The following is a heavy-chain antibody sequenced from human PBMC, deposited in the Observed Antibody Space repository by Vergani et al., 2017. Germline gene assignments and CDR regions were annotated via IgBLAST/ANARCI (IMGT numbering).Heavy chain of an antibody. CDR1: GGSISSGSYY. Sequence: QVQLQESGPGLVKPSQTLSLTCTVSGGSISSGSYYWSWIRQPAGKGLEWIGRIYTSGSTNSNPSLKSRVTISVDTSKNQFSLKLSSVTAADTAVYYCAREAYCSSTSCSPSGMDVWGQGTTVTVSS. CDR2: IYTSGST. V-gene: IGHV4-61*02. D-gene: IGHD2-2*01. J-gene: IGHJ6*02. CDR3: AREAYCSSTSCSPSGMDV.